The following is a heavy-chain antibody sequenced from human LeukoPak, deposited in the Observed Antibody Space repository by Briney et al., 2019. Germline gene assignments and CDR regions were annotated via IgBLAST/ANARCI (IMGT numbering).Heavy chain of an antibody. CDR3: AKAGYGGGSKTTYGDY. Sequence: GGSLRLSCAASGFTFSSYGMHWVRQAPGKGLEWVAIISYAGSNKYYADSVRGRFTISRDNSKNTLYLQMNSLRAEDTAVYYCAKAGYGGGSKTTYGDYWGLGTLVTVSS. V-gene: IGHV3-30*18. CDR2: ISYAGSNK. J-gene: IGHJ4*02. CDR1: GFTFSSYG. D-gene: IGHD3-10*01.